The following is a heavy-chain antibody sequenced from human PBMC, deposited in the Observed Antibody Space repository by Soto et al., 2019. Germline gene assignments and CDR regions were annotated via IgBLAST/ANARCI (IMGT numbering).Heavy chain of an antibody. CDR2: IYYGGST. V-gene: IGHV4-31*03. CDR3: ARYSSSWSQNWFDP. J-gene: IGHJ5*02. CDR1: GGSISSGGYY. D-gene: IGHD6-13*01. Sequence: QVELQESGPGLVKPSQTLSLTCTVSGGSISSGGYYWSWIRQHPVKGLEWIGYIYYGGSTYDNPSLKSRVTISVDTSKNHFSLKVSSVTAADTAVYYCARYSSSWSQNWFDPWGQGTLVTVSS.